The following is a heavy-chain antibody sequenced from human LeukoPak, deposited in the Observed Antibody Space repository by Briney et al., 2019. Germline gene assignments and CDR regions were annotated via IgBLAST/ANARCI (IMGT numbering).Heavy chain of an antibody. CDR3: ARAWFMVRGVDY. Sequence: ASVKVSCKACVGTFSSYAISWVRQAPGQGLEWMGWISAYNGNTNYAQKLQGRVTMTTDTSTSTAYMELRSLRSDDTAVYYCARAWFMVRGVDYWGQGTLVTVSS. CDR2: ISAYNGNT. J-gene: IGHJ4*02. V-gene: IGHV1-18*01. CDR1: VGTFSSYA. D-gene: IGHD3-10*01.